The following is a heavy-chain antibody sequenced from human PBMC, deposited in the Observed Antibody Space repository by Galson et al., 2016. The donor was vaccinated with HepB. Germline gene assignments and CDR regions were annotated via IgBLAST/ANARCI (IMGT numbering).Heavy chain of an antibody. CDR2: ISLSSTYI. CDR1: GFTFSSYS. Sequence: SLRLSCAASGFTFSSYSMSWVRQAPGKGLEWVSSISLSSTYISYAGSVQGRFTISRDNAKNSLYLQMNSLTPEDTAVYYCARDRGLRGRFGPFGYWGQGSLVTVSS. J-gene: IGHJ4*02. V-gene: IGHV3-21*01. CDR3: ARDRGLRGRFGPFGY. D-gene: IGHD4-17*01.